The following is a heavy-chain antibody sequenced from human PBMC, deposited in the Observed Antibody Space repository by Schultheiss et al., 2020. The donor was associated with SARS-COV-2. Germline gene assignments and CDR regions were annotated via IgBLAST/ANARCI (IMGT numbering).Heavy chain of an antibody. CDR3: ARSEGLVATTLGAPDY. J-gene: IGHJ4*02. CDR2: IYYSGST. CDR1: GGSISSYY. Sequence: SETLSLTCTVSGGSISSYYWSWIRQPPGKGLEWIGYIYYSGSTNYNPSLKSRVTISVDTSKNQFSLKLSSVTAADTAVYYCARSEGLVATTLGAPDYWGQGTLVTVSS. D-gene: IGHD5-12*01. V-gene: IGHV4-59*08.